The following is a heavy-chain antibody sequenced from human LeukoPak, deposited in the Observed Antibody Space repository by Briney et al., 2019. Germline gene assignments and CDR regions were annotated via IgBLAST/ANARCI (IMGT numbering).Heavy chain of an antibody. J-gene: IGHJ4*02. CDR3: ATYSGSGSHFDY. Sequence: SETLSLICAVYGGSFSGYYWSWIRQPPGKGLEWIGEINHSGSTNYNPSLKSRVTISVDTSKNQFSLKLSSVTAADTAVYYCATYSGSGSHFDYWGQGTLVTVSS. V-gene: IGHV4-34*01. D-gene: IGHD3-10*01. CDR2: INHSGST. CDR1: GGSFSGYY.